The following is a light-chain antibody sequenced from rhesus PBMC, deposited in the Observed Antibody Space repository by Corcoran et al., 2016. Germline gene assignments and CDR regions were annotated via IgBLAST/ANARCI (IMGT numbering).Light chain of an antibody. CDR2: SAS. V-gene: IGKV3-40*01. CDR1: RSVGSY. Sequence: EIVMTQSPGTLSLSPGETATLSCRASRSVGSYLAWFQQKHGQAPKLLVHSASFRATGIPDRFSGSGAGTDFTLTITNLEPEDVGIYHCQQYNDLVHSFGQGTKVEIK. J-gene: IGKJ2*01. CDR3: QQYNDLVHS.